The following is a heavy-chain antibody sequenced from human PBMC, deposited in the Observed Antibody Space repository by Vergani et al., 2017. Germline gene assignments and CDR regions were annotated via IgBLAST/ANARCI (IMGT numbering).Heavy chain of an antibody. D-gene: IGHD3-10*01. J-gene: IGHJ4*02. CDR2: IYHSGST. CDR1: GDSISSGYY. CDR3: ARHKVRGVMVDY. V-gene: IGHV4-38-2*02. Sequence: QVQLQESGPGLLKPSQTLSLTCTVSGDSISSGYYWGWIRQPPGKGLEWIGSIYHSGSTYYNPSLKSRVTISVDTSKNQFSLKLSSVTAADTAVYYCARHKVRGVMVDYWGQGTLVTVSS.